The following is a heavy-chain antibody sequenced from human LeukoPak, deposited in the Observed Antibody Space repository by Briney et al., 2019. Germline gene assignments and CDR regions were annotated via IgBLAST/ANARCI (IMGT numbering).Heavy chain of an antibody. CDR2: ISYDGSNK. D-gene: IGHD3-10*01. Sequence: GGSLRLSCAASGFTFSRYGMHWVRQAPGKGLEWVAVISYDGSNKYYADSVKGRFTISRDNSKNTLYLQMNSLRAEDTAVYYCAKEPLFWGQGTLVTAPS. CDR3: AKEPLF. CDR1: GFTFSRYG. J-gene: IGHJ4*02. V-gene: IGHV3-30*18.